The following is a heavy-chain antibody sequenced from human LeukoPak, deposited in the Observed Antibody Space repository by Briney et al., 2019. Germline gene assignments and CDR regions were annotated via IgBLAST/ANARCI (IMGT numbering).Heavy chain of an antibody. D-gene: IGHD1-26*01. CDR2: IYSGGSA. J-gene: IGHJ4*02. CDR1: GFTVSSNY. Sequence: GGSLRLSCAASGFTVSSNYMSWVRQAPGKGLECVSIIYSGGSAYYADSVRGRFTISRDNSKNTLYLQMNSLRAEDTAVYYCARDLQTDVGATTTDYWGQGTLVTVSS. CDR3: ARDLQTDVGATTTDY. V-gene: IGHV3-53*05.